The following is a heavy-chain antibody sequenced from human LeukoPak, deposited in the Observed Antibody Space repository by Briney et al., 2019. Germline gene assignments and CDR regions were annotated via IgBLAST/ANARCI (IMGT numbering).Heavy chain of an antibody. CDR1: GYTFTSYG. V-gene: IGHV1-18*01. J-gene: IGHJ6*03. CDR2: ISAYNGHT. Sequence: ASVKVSCKASGYTFTSYGISWVRQAPGQGLGWMGEISAYNGHTNYAQKVQGRVTMTTDTSTSTAYMELRSLTSDDTAVYYCARRPGGYYYYYMDVWGKGTTITVSS. D-gene: IGHD3-10*01. CDR3: ARRPGGYYYYYMDV.